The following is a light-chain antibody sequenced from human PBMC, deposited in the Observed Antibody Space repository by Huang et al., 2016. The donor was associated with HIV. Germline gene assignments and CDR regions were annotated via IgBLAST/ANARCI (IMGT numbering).Light chain of an antibody. Sequence: EIVMTQSPATLSVSPGERVILSCRASESVGSSLAWYHQKPGQAPRLLIYGASTRAACVPPRFSGSGFGTECTLSISGLQSADFAVYYCQQYDKWPPLLTFGGGTKVEIK. CDR1: ESVGSS. CDR3: QQYDKWPPLLT. J-gene: IGKJ4*01. CDR2: GAS. V-gene: IGKV3-15*01.